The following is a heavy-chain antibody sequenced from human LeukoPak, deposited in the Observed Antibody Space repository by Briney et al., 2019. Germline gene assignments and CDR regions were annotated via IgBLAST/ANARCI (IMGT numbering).Heavy chain of an antibody. V-gene: IGHV3-74*01. J-gene: IGHJ4*02. CDR1: GFTFTNYW. Sequence: GGSLRLSCAAFGFTFTNYWMHWVRQVPGKGLVWVPRIKSDGSSTHYADSVKGRFTISRDNARNTLYLQMNSLRAEDTAVYYCASGLRLGYWGQGILVTVSS. D-gene: IGHD3-10*01. CDR3: ASGLRLGY. CDR2: IKSDGSST.